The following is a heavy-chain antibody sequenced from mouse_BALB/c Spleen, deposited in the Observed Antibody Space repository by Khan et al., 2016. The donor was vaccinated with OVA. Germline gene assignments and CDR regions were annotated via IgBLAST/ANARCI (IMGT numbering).Heavy chain of an antibody. D-gene: IGHD2-2*01. J-gene: IGHJ4*01. Sequence: EVQLQESGPGLVKPSQSLSLTCTVTGYSITSDFAWNWVRQFPGNKLEWMGYISFSGSTSYDPSLKSRLSITRDTSKNQFFLQLSSVTTEDTATYYCTRSVYYVYAYAMDYWGQGISVTVSS. CDR3: TRSVYYVYAYAMDY. CDR2: ISFSGST. V-gene: IGHV3-2*02. CDR1: GYSITSDFA.